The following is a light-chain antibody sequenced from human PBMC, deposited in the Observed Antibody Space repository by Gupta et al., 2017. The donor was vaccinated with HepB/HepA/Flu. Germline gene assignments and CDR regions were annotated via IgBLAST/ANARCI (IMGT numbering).Light chain of an antibody. CDR1: SSDVGGYNS. J-gene: IGLJ1*01. CDR3: SSYTSSTTIV. V-gene: IGLV2-14*01. CDR2: DVN. Sequence: QSALPQPASVSASPGQSITISCTGTSSDVGGYNSVSWYQLHPGKAPKLIIYDVNNWPSGVSDRFSGSKSGNTASLTISGLQAEDEDEYYCSSYTSSTTIVFGIGTKVNVL.